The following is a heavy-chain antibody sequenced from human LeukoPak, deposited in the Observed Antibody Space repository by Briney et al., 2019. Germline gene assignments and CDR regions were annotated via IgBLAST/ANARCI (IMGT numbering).Heavy chain of an antibody. CDR2: ISSSGSTI. CDR3: AELGITMIGGV. Sequence: GGSLRLSCTASGFTFGDYAMSWVRQAPGKGLEWVSYISSSGSTIYYADSVKGRFTISRDNAKNSLYPQMNSLRAEDTAVYYCAELGITMIGGVWGKGTTVTISS. V-gene: IGHV3-48*03. J-gene: IGHJ6*04. CDR1: GFTFGDYA. D-gene: IGHD3-10*02.